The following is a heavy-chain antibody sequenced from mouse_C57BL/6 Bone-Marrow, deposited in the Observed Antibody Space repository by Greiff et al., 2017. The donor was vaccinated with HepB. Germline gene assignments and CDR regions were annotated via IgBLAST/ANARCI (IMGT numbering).Heavy chain of an antibody. CDR1: GYTFTDYY. V-gene: IGHV1-19*01. J-gene: IGHJ2*01. CDR2: INPYNGGT. Sequence: QLQQSGPVLVKPGASVKMSCKASGYTFTDYYMNWVKQSHGKSLEWIGVINPYNGGTSYNQKFKGKATLTVDKSSSTAYMELNSLTSEDSAVYYCARRSSGYGYFDYWGQGTTLTVSS. D-gene: IGHD3-2*02. CDR3: ARRSSGYGYFDY.